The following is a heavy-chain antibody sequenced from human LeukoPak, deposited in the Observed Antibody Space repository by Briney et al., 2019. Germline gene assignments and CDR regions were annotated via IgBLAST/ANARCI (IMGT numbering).Heavy chain of an antibody. D-gene: IGHD3-22*01. J-gene: IGHJ4*02. Sequence: GGSLRLSCAASGFTFSSYGMHWVRQAPGKGLEWVAFIRYDGSNKYYADSVKGRFTISRDNPKNTLYLQMNRLRAEDTAVYYCAKDFSVYNYDSRVLDYWGQGTLVTVSS. CDR3: AKDFSVYNYDSRVLDY. CDR2: IRYDGSNK. V-gene: IGHV3-30*02. CDR1: GFTFSSYG.